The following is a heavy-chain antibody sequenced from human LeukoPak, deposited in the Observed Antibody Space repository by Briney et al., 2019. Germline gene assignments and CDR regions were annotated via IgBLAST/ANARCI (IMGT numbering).Heavy chain of an antibody. CDR2: IYYSGST. CDR3: ARVAVVAARPGSVDY. CDR1: GGSISSGDYY. V-gene: IGHV4-30-4*08. Sequence: SETLSLTCIVSGGSISSGDYYWNWIRQPPGKGLEWIGYIYYSGSTYYNPSLKNRLTISVDTSKNQFSLRLSSVTAADTAVYYCARVAVVAARPGSVDYWGQGTLVTVS. D-gene: IGHD6-6*01. J-gene: IGHJ4*02.